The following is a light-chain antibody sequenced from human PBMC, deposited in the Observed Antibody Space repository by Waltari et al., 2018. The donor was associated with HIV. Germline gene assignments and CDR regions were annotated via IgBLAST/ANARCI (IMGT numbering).Light chain of an antibody. V-gene: IGKV4-1*01. CDR2: WAS. J-gene: IGKJ1*01. Sequence: IVLTQSPDSLAVSLGERATMHCKSSQKILFSSTNKNYLSWYQQRPGQPPRLLIYWASSRESGVPERFTGSGSGTNFTLTISRLQADDVAVYFCQQYYSTPRTFGQGTKV. CDR3: QQYYSTPRT. CDR1: QKILFSSTNKNY.